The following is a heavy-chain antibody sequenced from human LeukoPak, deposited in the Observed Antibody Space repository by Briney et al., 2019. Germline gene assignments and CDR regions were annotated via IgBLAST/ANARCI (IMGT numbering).Heavy chain of an antibody. CDR2: IYTSGST. CDR3: AKYQSSGAYFDY. D-gene: IGHD2-2*01. J-gene: IGHJ4*02. Sequence: PSETLSLTCTVSGGSISSGGYYWSWIRQPAGKGLEWIGRIYTSGSTDYNPSLKSRVTMSVDTSKNQFSLKLSSVTAADTSVYYCAKYQSSGAYFDYWGQGALVTVYS. CDR1: GGSISSGGYY. V-gene: IGHV4-61*02.